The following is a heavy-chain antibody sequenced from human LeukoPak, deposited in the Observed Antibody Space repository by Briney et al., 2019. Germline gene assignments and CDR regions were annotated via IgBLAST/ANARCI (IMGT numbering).Heavy chain of an antibody. CDR1: GFSLSNYG. V-gene: IGHV3-33*01. J-gene: IGHJ6*03. CDR2: LLYDGNTK. D-gene: IGHD1-14*01. CDR3: ARDHRPEIQYYYMDV. Sequence: GGSLRLSCAASGFSLSNYGMHWVRQAPGKGLEWVAALLYDGNTKHYADSVRGRFSISRDISKNTFYVQMNSLTAEDTAVYYCARDHRPEIQYYYMDVWGKGTTVAVSS.